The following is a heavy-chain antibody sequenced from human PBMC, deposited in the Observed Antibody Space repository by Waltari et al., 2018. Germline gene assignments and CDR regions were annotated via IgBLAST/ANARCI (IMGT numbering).Heavy chain of an antibody. CDR2: INHSGSP. Sequence: QVQLQQWGAGLLKPSETLSLTCAVYGGSFSGDYWSWLRQPPGQGLEWIGEINHSGSPNYNPSLKSRVTISVDTSKNQFSLKLSSVTAADTAVYYCARQVGTRQGWFDPWGQGTLVTVSS. J-gene: IGHJ5*02. CDR3: ARQVGTRQGWFDP. D-gene: IGHD1-1*01. V-gene: IGHV4-34*01. CDR1: GGSFSGDY.